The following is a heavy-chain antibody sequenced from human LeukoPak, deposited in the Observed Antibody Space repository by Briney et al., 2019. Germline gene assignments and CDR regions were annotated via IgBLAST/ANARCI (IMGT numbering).Heavy chain of an antibody. D-gene: IGHD3/OR15-3a*01. CDR2: IYTSGST. V-gene: IGHV4-4*08. J-gene: IGHJ3*01. Sequence: SETLSLTCTVSGGSISSYYWSWIRQPPGKGLEWIGYIYTSGSTNYNPSLKSRVTISVDTSKNQFSLDLSSATAADTAVYYCARRRHNFDFYDVWGQGTRVTVSS. CDR3: ARRRHNFDFYDV. CDR1: GGSISSYY.